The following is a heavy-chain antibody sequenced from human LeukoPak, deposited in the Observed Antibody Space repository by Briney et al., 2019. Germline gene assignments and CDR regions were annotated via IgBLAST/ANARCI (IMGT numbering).Heavy chain of an antibody. D-gene: IGHD5-12*01. CDR2: ISRSGSST. Sequence: PGGSLRLSCAASGFTLSSYEVNWVRQAPGKGLEWVSYISRSGSSTHYVDSVKGRLTISRDNAKNSLYLQMNSLRAEDTAVYYCARGTTINNFDYWGQGTLVTVSS. CDR3: ARGTTINNFDY. V-gene: IGHV3-48*03. CDR1: GFTLSSYE. J-gene: IGHJ4*02.